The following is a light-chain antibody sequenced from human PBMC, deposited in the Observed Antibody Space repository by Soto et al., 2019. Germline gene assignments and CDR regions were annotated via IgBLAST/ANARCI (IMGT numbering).Light chain of an antibody. CDR2: GXX. V-gene: IGKV3-15*01. CDR3: QQYNNWPLT. Sequence: EIVLTQSPGTLSLSPGERATHSCRASQSVSNNYLAWYQQKPGQXPXXXXXGXXXRATGIPARFSGSGSGTEFTLTISSLQSEDFAVYYCQQYNNWPLTFGGGTKVDIK. CDR1: QSVSNN. J-gene: IGKJ4*01.